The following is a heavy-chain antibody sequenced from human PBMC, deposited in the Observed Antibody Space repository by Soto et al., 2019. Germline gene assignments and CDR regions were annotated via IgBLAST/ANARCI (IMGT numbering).Heavy chain of an antibody. J-gene: IGHJ6*02. CDR2: INHSGST. V-gene: IGHV4-34*01. CDR3: ARWYGDYGLYYYYYGMDV. D-gene: IGHD4-17*01. Sequence: SETLSLTCAVYGGSFSGYYWSWIRQPPGKGLEWIGEINHSGSTNYNPSLKSQVTISVDTSKNQFSLKLSSVTAADTAVYYCARWYGDYGLYYYYYGMDVWGQGTTVTVSS. CDR1: GGSFSGYY.